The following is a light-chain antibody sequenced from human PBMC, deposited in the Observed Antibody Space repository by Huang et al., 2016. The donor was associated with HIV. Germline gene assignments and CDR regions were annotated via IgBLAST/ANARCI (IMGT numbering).Light chain of an antibody. CDR3: QQYHIYPWT. Sequence: AIRITQSPSSLSASTGDRVTIPCRASQDVSNYLAWYQQKPGRAPKLIIYSTSTLQSGVPSRFSGNGSATDFSLTITCLQSDDFASYYCQQYHIYPWTFGQGTKVEV. J-gene: IGKJ1*01. V-gene: IGKV1-8*01. CDR1: QDVSNY. CDR2: STS.